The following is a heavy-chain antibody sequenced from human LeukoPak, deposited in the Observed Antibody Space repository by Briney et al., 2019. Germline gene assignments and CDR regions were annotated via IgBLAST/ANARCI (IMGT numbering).Heavy chain of an antibody. CDR1: GFTVSSNY. V-gene: IGHV3-53*04. D-gene: IGHD3-9*01. CDR2: IYSGGST. J-gene: IGHJ6*02. CDR3: AKDMGPYYDILTGYYFGWDDYYYYYGMDV. Sequence: GGSLRLSCAASGFTVSSNYMSWVRQAPGKGLEWVSVIYSGGSTYYADSVKGRFTISRHNSKNTLYLQMNSLRAEDTAVYYCAKDMGPYYDILTGYYFGWDDYYYYYGMDVWGQGTTVTVPS.